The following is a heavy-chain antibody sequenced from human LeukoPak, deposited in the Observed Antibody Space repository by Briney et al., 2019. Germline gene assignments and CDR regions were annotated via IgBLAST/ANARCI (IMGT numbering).Heavy chain of an antibody. J-gene: IGHJ6*03. CDR1: GFTFSSYA. V-gene: IGHV3-23*01. CDR3: AKGSRGYYYYMDV. CDR2: ISGSGGST. Sequence: GGSLRLSCAASGFTFSSYAMNWVRQAPGKGLEWVSAISGSGGSTYYAESVKGRCTIARDNSKNTLYLQMNSLRAEDTAVYYCAKGSRGYYYYMDVWGKGTTVIVSS.